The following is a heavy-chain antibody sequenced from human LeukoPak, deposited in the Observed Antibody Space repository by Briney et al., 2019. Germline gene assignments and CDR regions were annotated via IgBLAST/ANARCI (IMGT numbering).Heavy chain of an antibody. CDR3: AKSGYDFWSGYNWIDP. V-gene: IGHV3-21*04. J-gene: IGHJ5*02. CDR1: GFTFRSYS. D-gene: IGHD3-3*01. CDR2: ISGSSSYI. Sequence: GGSLRLSCAASGFTFRSYSMTWVRQAPVKVLEWVSCISGSSSYIYYADSVKGRFTISRDNAKNSLYLQMNSLRAEDTAVYYCAKSGYDFWSGYNWIDPWGQGTLVTVSS.